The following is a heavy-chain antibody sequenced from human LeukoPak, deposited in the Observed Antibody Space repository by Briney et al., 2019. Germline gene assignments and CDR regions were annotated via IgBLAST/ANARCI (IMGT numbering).Heavy chain of an antibody. Sequence: GGSLRLSCAASGFSVSSTYMTWVRQAPGKGLEWVSVIYDGDATNYADSVKGRFTISRDNSKNTLFLQMNSLRAEDTALYYCARGIQWLAFDFWGQGMLVTVSS. V-gene: IGHV3-53*01. J-gene: IGHJ4*02. CDR1: GFSVSSTY. D-gene: IGHD6-19*01. CDR3: ARGIQWLAFDF. CDR2: IYDGDAT.